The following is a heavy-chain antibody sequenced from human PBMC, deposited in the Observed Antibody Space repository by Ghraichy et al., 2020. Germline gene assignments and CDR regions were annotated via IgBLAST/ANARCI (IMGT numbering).Heavy chain of an antibody. J-gene: IGHJ4*02. D-gene: IGHD2-8*01. CDR3: ARRHLAMDPHFDY. Sequence: GGSLRLSCKGSGYSFTRYWIGWVRQMPGKGLEWMGIIYPGDSETRYSPSFQGQVTISVDKSISTAYLQWSSLKASDTAMYYCARRHLAMDPHFDYWGQGTLVTVSS. V-gene: IGHV5-51*01. CDR2: IYPGDSET. CDR1: GYSFTRYW.